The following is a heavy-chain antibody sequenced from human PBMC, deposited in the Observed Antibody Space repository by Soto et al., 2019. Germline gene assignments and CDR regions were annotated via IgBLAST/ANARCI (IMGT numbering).Heavy chain of an antibody. CDR2: ISWDGGST. CDR3: AKAYCGGDCYLIDY. J-gene: IGHJ4*02. Sequence: GGSLRLSCAASGFTFDDYTMHWVRQAPGKGLEWVSLISWDGGSTYYADSVKGRFTISRDNSKNSLYLQMNSLRTEDTALYYCAKAYCGGDCYLIDYWGQGTLVTVSS. CDR1: GFTFDDYT. D-gene: IGHD2-21*02. V-gene: IGHV3-43*01.